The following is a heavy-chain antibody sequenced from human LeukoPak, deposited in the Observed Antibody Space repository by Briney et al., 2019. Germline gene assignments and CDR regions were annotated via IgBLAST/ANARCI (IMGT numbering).Heavy chain of an antibody. V-gene: IGHV1-2*02. CDR3: ARVSAAAGTYPSDS. Sequence: ASVKVSCKASGYTFTSYDINWVRQAAGQGLEWMGWINPNNGDTNYAQKFQGGVTMTRDTSISTAYMELSSLRSDDTAVYYCARVSAAAGTYPSDSWGQGTLVTVSS. J-gene: IGHJ4*02. D-gene: IGHD1-1*01. CDR1: GYTFTSYD. CDR2: INPNNGDT.